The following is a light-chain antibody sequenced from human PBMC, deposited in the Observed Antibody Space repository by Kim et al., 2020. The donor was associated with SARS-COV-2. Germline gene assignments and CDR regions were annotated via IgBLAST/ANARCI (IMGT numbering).Light chain of an antibody. CDR2: EDN. J-gene: IGLJ1*01. V-gene: IGLV3-1*01. CDR1: KLGNKY. Sequence: SYELTQPPSVSVSPGQTARITCSGDKLGNKYASWYQQKPGQSPVVVIYEDNKRPSGIPERFSGSNSGNTVTLTISGTQAVDEADYYCQAWERNTGVFGTGTKVTVL. CDR3: QAWERNTGV.